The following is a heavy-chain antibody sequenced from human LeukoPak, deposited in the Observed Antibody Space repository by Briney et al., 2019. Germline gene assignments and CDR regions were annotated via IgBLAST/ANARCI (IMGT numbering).Heavy chain of an antibody. D-gene: IGHD5-12*01. Sequence: SETLSLTCTVSGGSISSGGYYWSWIRQPPGKGLEWIGYIYHSGSTYYNPSLKSRVTISVDRSKNQFSLKLSSVTAADTAVYYCARDMVGYDDAFDIWGQGTMVTVSS. CDR2: IYHSGST. V-gene: IGHV4-30-2*01. CDR3: ARDMVGYDDAFDI. CDR1: GGSISSGGYY. J-gene: IGHJ3*02.